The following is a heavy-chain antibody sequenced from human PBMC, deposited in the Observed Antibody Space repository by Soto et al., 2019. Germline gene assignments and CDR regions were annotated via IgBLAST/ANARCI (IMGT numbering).Heavy chain of an antibody. CDR2: ISGSGGST. CDR3: ARGCGGDCYPTGY. D-gene: IGHD2-21*02. V-gene: IGHV3-23*01. CDR1: GFTFSSYA. Sequence: EVQLLVSGGGLVQPGGSLRLSCAASGFTFSSYAMSWVRQGPGKGLEWVSAISGSGGSTYYADSVNGRFTISRDNSKNTLYLQMNSLRAEDTAVYYCARGCGGDCYPTGYWGQGTLVTVSS. J-gene: IGHJ4*02.